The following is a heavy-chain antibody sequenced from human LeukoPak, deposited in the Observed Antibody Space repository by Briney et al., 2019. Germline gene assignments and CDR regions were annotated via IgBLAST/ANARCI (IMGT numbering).Heavy chain of an antibody. J-gene: IGHJ5*02. Sequence: PSETLSLTCAVSGGSISSYYWSWIRQPPGKGLEWIGYIYYSGSTNYNPSLKSRVTISVDTSKNQFSLKLSSVTAADTAVYYCARLSTIPSSGWYGGWFDPWGQGTLVTVSS. D-gene: IGHD6-19*01. V-gene: IGHV4-59*08. CDR2: IYYSGST. CDR3: ARLSTIPSSGWYGGWFDP. CDR1: GGSISSYY.